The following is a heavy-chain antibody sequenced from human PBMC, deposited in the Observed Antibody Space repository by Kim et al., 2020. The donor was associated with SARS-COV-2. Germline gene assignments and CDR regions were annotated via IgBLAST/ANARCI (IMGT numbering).Heavy chain of an antibody. J-gene: IGHJ4*02. V-gene: IGHV3-30-3*01. CDR3: NRALQDY. Sequence: GGSLRLSCAASGFTFSSYAMHWVRQAPGKGLEWVAVISCDGSNKYYADSVKGRFTISRDNSKNTLYLQMNSLRAEDTAVYYCNRALQDYWGQGTLVTVSS. CDR1: GFTFSSYA. CDR2: ISCDGSNK.